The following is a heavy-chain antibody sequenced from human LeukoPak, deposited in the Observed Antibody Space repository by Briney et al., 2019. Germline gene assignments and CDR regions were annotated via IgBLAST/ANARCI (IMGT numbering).Heavy chain of an antibody. J-gene: IGHJ4*02. D-gene: IGHD3-22*01. CDR2: MNPNSGNT. V-gene: IGHV1-8*01. CDR3: ARLWDYSSGYNDY. Sequence: GASVKVSCKASGYTFTSYDINWVRQAPGQGLGWMGWMNPNSGNTGYAQKFQGRVTMTRNTSISTAYMELSSLRSEDTAVYYCARLWDYSSGYNDYWGQGTLVTVSS. CDR1: GYTFTSYD.